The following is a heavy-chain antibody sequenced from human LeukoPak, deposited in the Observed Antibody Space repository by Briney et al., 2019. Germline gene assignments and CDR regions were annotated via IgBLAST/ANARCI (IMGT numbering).Heavy chain of an antibody. J-gene: IGHJ4*02. V-gene: IGHV3-48*03. CDR1: GFTFNNYE. CDR2: ISVSGGNM. CDR3: AKGFGRVGTYFDY. D-gene: IGHD3-16*01. Sequence: GGSLRLSCAASGFTFNNYELNWFRQAPGKGLEWVSYISVSGGNMYYADSVEGRFTISRDNAKNSLYLQLNSLRAEDTAVYYCAKGFGRVGTYFDYWGQGTLVTVSS.